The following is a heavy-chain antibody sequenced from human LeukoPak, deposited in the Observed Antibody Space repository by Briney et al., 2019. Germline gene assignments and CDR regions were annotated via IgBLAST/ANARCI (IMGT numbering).Heavy chain of an antibody. Sequence: GGSLRLSCAASGFIVSTNYMRWVRQAPGKGLEWVSVIYTCGSTYYADSVKGRFTIPRDNSKKTLHLQMNSLRAEDTAVYYCARDAPLLAFDYWGQGTLVTVSS. CDR2: IYTCGST. CDR3: ARDAPLLAFDY. D-gene: IGHD2-21*01. CDR1: GFIVSTNY. V-gene: IGHV3-66*01. J-gene: IGHJ4*02.